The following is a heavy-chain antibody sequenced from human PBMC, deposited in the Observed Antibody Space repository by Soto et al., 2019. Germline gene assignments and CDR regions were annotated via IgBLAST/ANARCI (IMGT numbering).Heavy chain of an antibody. D-gene: IGHD5-12*01. CDR2: IWYDGSNK. J-gene: IGHJ6*03. V-gene: IGHV3-33*01. CDR1: GFTFSSYG. Sequence: QVQLVESGGGVVQPGRSLRLSCAASGFTFSSYGMHWVRQDPGKGLEWVAVIWYDGSNKYYADSVKGRFTISRDNSKNTLHLQMNSMRAEDTAVYYCARAHVDIVAPSQGHYYMDVLGKGTTVTVSS. CDR3: ARAHVDIVAPSQGHYYMDV.